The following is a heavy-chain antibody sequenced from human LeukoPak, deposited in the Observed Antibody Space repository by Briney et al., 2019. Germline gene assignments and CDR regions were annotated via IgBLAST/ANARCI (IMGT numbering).Heavy chain of an antibody. Sequence: PSEALSLTCTVSGGSVSSGSYYWSWIRQPPGKGLEWIGSIYYSGSTYYNPSLNNRVTIFIDMSKNQFSLRLNSVTATGTAVYYCARLVCGGGSCPAEFDYWGQGTLVTVSS. J-gene: IGHJ4*02. V-gene: IGHV4-39*01. CDR2: IYYSGST. D-gene: IGHD2-15*01. CDR1: GGSVSSGSYY. CDR3: ARLVCGGGSCPAEFDY.